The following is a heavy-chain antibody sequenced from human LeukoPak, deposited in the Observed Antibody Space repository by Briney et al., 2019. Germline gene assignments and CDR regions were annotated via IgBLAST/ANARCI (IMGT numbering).Heavy chain of an antibody. CDR1: GGSFSGYY. D-gene: IGHD6-13*01. CDR2: INHSGST. J-gene: IGHJ4*02. CDR3: ARYIAAASDY. V-gene: IGHV4-34*01. Sequence: SETLSLTCAVYGGSFSGYYWSWIRQPPGKGLEWIGEINHSGSTYYNPSLKSRVTISVDTSKNQFSLKLSSVTAADTAVYYCARYIAAASDYWGQGTLVTVSS.